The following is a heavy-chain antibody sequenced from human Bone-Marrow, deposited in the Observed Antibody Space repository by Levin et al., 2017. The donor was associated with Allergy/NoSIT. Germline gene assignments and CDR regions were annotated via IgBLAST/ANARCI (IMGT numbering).Heavy chain of an antibody. CDR3: VKDRDSAVAGILDY. D-gene: IGHD6-19*01. CDR2: VSWSSGGI. J-gene: IGHJ4*02. CDR1: GFTFDDYA. Sequence: SGGSLRLSCVASGFTFDDYAMHWVRQPPGQGLEWVSGVSWSSGGIRYADSVEGRFTISRDNARNSLYLQMNGLRAEDTALYYCVKDRDSAVAGILDYWGQGTLVTVSS. V-gene: IGHV3-9*01.